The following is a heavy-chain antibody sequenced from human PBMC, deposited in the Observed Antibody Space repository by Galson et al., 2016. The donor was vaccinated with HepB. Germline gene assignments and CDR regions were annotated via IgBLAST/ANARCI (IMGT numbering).Heavy chain of an antibody. D-gene: IGHD6-19*01. V-gene: IGHV4-59*01. CDR1: GGSISSYY. J-gene: IGHJ4*02. CDR2: IYHSGTT. Sequence: SETLSLTCNVSGGSISSYYWSWVRQPPGKGLEFIGYIYHSGTTNYSPSLNSRVAISLDKSQNHFSLKLTSVTAADTGVYYCARGGIAEAGFHYWGQGTLVTVSS. CDR3: ARGGIAEAGFHY.